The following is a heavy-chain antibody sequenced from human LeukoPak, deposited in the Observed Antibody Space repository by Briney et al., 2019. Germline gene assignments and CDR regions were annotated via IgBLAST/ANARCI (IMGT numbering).Heavy chain of an antibody. J-gene: IGHJ5*02. CDR2: IYYSGST. CDR3: ARDRRYYYRSGPNHSPTEWFDP. V-gene: IGHV4-59*01. D-gene: IGHD3-10*01. CDR1: GGSISSYC. Sequence: SETLSLTCTVSGGSISSYCWSWIRQPPGKGLEWIGYIYYSGSTNYNPSLKSRVTISVDTSKNQFSLKLSSVTAADTAVYYCARDRRYYYRSGPNHSPTEWFDPWGQGTLVTVSS.